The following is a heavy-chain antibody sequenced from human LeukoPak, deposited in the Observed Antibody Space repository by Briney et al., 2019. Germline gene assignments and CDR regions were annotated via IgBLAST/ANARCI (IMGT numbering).Heavy chain of an antibody. D-gene: IGHD3-9*01. CDR3: ARGYDILTGYPYIGVDY. Sequence: GASVKVSCKASGYTFTGYYMHWVGQAPGQGLEWMGWINPNSGGTNYAQKFQGRVTMTRDTYISTAYMELSRLRSDDTAVYYCARGYDILTGYPYIGVDYWGQGTLVTVPS. CDR2: INPNSGGT. CDR1: GYTFTGYY. J-gene: IGHJ4*02. V-gene: IGHV1-2*02.